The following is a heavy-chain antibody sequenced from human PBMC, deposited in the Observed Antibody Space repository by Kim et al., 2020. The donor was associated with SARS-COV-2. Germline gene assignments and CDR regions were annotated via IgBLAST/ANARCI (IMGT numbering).Heavy chain of an antibody. D-gene: IGHD1-1*01. J-gene: IGHJ4*01. CDR1: GYTFTDYY. CDR3: ARDPGLSDAPTVHPSDY. V-gene: IGHV1-2*02. Sequence: ASVKVSCKASGYTFTDYYIHWVRQAPGQGLEWMGWINPNSGGTNYAQKFQGRVTMTRDTSISAAYMELSRLKSDDTAVYYCARDPGLSDAPTVHPSDYWG. CDR2: INPNSGGT.